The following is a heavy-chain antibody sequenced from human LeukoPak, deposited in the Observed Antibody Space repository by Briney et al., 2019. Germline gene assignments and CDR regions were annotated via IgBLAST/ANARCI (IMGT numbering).Heavy chain of an antibody. CDR3: ARVTSGLTYYSGSGSPDY. Sequence: ASVKVSCKTSGYTFTSYGISWVRQAPGQGLEWMGWISAYNGNTNYAQKLQGRVTMTTDTSTSTAYMELRSLRFDDTAVYYCARVTSGLTYYSGSGSPDYWGQGTLVTVSS. CDR1: GYTFTSYG. D-gene: IGHD3-10*01. CDR2: ISAYNGNT. V-gene: IGHV1-18*01. J-gene: IGHJ4*02.